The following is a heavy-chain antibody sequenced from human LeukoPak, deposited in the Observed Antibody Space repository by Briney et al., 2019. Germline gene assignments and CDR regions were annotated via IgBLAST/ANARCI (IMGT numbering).Heavy chain of an antibody. CDR1: GGSISSGGYY. V-gene: IGHV4-31*03. CDR2: IYYSGST. Sequence: SETLSLTCTISGGSISSGGYYWSWIRQHPGKGLEWIGYIYYSGSTYYNPSLKSRVTISVDTSKNQFSLKLSSVTAADTAVYYCARTQRGSSPSDYWGQGTLVTVSS. J-gene: IGHJ4*02. D-gene: IGHD6-13*01. CDR3: ARTQRGSSPSDY.